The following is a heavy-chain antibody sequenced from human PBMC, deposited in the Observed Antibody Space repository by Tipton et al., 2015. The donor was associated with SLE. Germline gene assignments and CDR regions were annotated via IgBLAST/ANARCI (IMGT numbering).Heavy chain of an antibody. CDR1: GFTFSSYA. D-gene: IGHD5/OR15-5a*01. Sequence: SLRLSCAASGFTFSSYAMHWVRQAPGKGLEYVSAISSNGGSTYYADSVKGRFTISRDNSKNTLYLQMSSLRAEDTAVYYCVKVSSTITPYYFDYWGQGTLVTVSS. CDR2: ISSNGGST. J-gene: IGHJ4*02. CDR3: VKVSSTITPYYFDY. V-gene: IGHV3-64D*08.